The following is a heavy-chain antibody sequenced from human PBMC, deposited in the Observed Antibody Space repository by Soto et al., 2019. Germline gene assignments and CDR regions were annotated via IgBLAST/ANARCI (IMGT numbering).Heavy chain of an antibody. Sequence: GESLKISCAASGFTFSNAWMSWVRQAPGKGLEWVGRIKSKTDGGTTDYAAPVKGRFTISRDDSKNTLYLQMNSLKTEDTAVYYCTTVPSLTGDFDYWGQGTLVTVS. J-gene: IGHJ4*02. CDR1: GFTFSNAW. CDR2: IKSKTDGGTT. CDR3: TTVPSLTGDFDY. V-gene: IGHV3-15*01. D-gene: IGHD7-27*01.